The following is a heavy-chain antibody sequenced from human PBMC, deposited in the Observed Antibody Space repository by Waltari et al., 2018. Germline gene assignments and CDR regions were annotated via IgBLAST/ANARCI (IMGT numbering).Heavy chain of an antibody. CDR3: ARGKGGYDYFDY. Sequence: QVQLVQSGAEVKKPGASVKVSCKASGYPFTSYDSNWVRQGTGQGLEWMGGMNPNSGNKGYAQKFQGRVTMTRNTSISTAYMELSSLRSEDTAVYYCARGKGGYDYFDYWGQGTLVTVSS. V-gene: IGHV1-8*01. CDR1: GYPFTSYD. CDR2: MNPNSGNK. D-gene: IGHD5-12*01. J-gene: IGHJ4*02.